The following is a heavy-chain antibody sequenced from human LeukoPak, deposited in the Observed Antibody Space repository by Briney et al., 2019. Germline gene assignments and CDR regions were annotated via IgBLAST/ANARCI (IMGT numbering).Heavy chain of an antibody. V-gene: IGHV4-34*01. CDR2: IIHSGST. CDR3: ARGTLDYGDYIFYYYYGMDV. D-gene: IGHD4-17*01. Sequence: SETLSRTCAVYGGSFSGYYWSWIRQPPGKGLEWIGEIIHSGSTNYNPSLKSRVHISVDPSKNQFSLKLSSVTAADTAVYYCARGTLDYGDYIFYYYYGMDVWGQGTTVTVSS. CDR1: GGSFSGYY. J-gene: IGHJ6*02.